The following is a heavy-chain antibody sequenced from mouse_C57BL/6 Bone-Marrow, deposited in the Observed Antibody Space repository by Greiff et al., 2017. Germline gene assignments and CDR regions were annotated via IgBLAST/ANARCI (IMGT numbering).Heavy chain of an antibody. V-gene: IGHV1-47*01. CDR3: ARGGNYGGYYFDY. CDR2: FHPYNDDT. J-gene: IGHJ2*01. D-gene: IGHD2-1*01. Sequence: QVQLQQPGTELVKPGASVKLSCKASGYTFTTYPIEWMKQNHGKSLEWIGNFHPYNDDTKYNEKFMGKATLTVEKSSSTVYLELSRLTSDDSAVYYCARGGNYGGYYFDYWGQGTTLTVSS. CDR1: GYTFTTYP.